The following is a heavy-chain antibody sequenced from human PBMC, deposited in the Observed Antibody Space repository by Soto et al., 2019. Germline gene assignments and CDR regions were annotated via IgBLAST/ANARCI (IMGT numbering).Heavy chain of an antibody. CDR3: AAGRGLGSSTTTHS. D-gene: IGHD6-13*01. J-gene: IGHJ4*02. CDR1: GYSFTSDW. V-gene: IGHV5-10-1*01. CDR2: IDPSDSYT. Sequence: VGSLKISCNGSGYSFTSDWISWVRQMPGKGLEWMGRIDPSDSYTNYSPSFQGHVTISADKSISTAYLQWSSLKASDTAMYYCAAGRGLGSSTTTHSWGQGTLVTVSS.